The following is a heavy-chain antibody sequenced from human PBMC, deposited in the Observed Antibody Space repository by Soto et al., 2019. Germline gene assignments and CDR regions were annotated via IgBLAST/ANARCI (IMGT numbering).Heavy chain of an antibody. D-gene: IGHD5-12*01. CDR1: GFTFTSYE. Sequence: PAGSLRLSCAASGFTFTSYEINWVRQAPGKGLEWVSYISSSGSTIYYAGSVKGRFTISRDNAKNSLYLQMNSLRAEDTAVYYCEREVANWFDPWGQGTLVTV. J-gene: IGHJ5*02. V-gene: IGHV3-48*03. CDR3: EREVANWFDP. CDR2: ISSSGSTI.